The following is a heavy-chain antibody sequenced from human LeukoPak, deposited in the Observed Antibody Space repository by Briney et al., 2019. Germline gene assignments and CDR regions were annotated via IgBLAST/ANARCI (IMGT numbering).Heavy chain of an antibody. D-gene: IGHD2-2*01. V-gene: IGHV4-39*01. CDR2: IYYSGSN. CDR1: GVSISSSSYY. J-gene: IGHJ4*02. Sequence: PSETLSLTCTVSGVSISSSSYYWVWIRQPPGKGLEWIVSIYYSGSNYYNPSLKSRVTISVDTSKNQFSLKLSSVTAADTAVYYCASQSPRYCSSTSCGGYWGQGTLVTVSS. CDR3: ASQSPRYCSSTSCGGY.